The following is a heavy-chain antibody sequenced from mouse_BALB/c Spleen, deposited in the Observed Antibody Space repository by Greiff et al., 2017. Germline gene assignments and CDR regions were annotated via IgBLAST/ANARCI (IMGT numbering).Heavy chain of an antibody. CDR1: GYSITSDYA. CDR2: ISYSGST. J-gene: IGHJ4*01. Sequence: EVQLQESGPGLVKPSQSLSLTCTVTGYSITSDYAWNWIRQFPGNKLEWMGYISYSGSTSYNPSLKSRISITRDTSKNQFFLQLNSVTTEDTATYYCARGGSYYGNPTYAMDYWGQGTSVTVSS. V-gene: IGHV3-2*02. CDR3: ARGGSYYGNPTYAMDY. D-gene: IGHD2-10*01.